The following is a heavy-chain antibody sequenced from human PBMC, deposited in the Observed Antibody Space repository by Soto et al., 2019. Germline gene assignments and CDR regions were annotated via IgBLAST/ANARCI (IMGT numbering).Heavy chain of an antibody. CDR3: ARLDIVVVVAAERSYYYMDV. Sequence: SETLSLTCTVSGGSISSYYWSWIRQPPGKGLEWIGYIYYSGSTNYNPSLKSRVTISVDTSKNQFSLKLSSVTAADTAVYYCARLDIVVVVAAERSYYYMDVWGKGTTVTVSS. D-gene: IGHD2-15*01. CDR2: IYYSGST. J-gene: IGHJ6*03. V-gene: IGHV4-59*01. CDR1: GGSISSYY.